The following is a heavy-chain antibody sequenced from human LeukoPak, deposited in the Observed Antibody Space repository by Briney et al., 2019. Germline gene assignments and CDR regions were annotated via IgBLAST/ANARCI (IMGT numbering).Heavy chain of an antibody. V-gene: IGHV3-30*18. CDR1: GFTFNSYG. CDR2: ISYDGPNK. Sequence: GGSLRLSCAASGFTFNSYGMHWVRQAPGKGLEWVAVISYDGPNKYYADSVKGRFTISRDDSKSRLYLQMNSLRPEDTAVYYCAKEKLPSGYSFLTDYWGQGTLVTVSS. CDR3: AKEKLPSGYSFLTDY. D-gene: IGHD5-18*01. J-gene: IGHJ4*02.